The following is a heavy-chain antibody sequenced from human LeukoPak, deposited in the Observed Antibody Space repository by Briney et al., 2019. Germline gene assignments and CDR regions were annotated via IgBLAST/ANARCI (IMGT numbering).Heavy chain of an antibody. D-gene: IGHD6-6*01. CDR3: ARVQDIAARSFDP. J-gene: IGHJ5*02. CDR1: GGTFSSYA. V-gene: IGHV1-69*06. CDR2: IIPIFGTA. Sequence: ASVKVSCKASGGTFSSYAISWVRQAPGQGLEWMGGIIPIFGTANYAQKFQGRVTITADKSTSTAYMELSSLRSEDTAVYYCARVQDIAARSFDPWAREPWSPSPQ.